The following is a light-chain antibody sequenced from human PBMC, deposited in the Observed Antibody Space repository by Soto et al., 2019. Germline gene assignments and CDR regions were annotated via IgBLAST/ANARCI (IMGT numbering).Light chain of an antibody. CDR3: QQYNSYWT. Sequence: DIQMTQSPSTLSASVGDRVTITCRASQSISSWLAWYQQKPGKAPKLLIYDASTLKGGVPSRFSGSGSGTEFTLTISSLQPDDFATYYCQQYNSYWTFGKGTEVEIK. CDR2: DAS. CDR1: QSISSW. V-gene: IGKV1-5*01. J-gene: IGKJ1*01.